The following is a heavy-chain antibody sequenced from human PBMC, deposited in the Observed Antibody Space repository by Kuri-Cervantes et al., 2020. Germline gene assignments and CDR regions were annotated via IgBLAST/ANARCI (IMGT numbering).Heavy chain of an antibody. Sequence: SVKVSCKASGGTFSSYAFSWVRQAPGQGLEWMGGIIPIFRTANYAQKFQGRVTITTDKSTSTAYMELSSLRSEDTAVYYCARGRRDTTVRGVHPNYYYYYMDVWGRGTTVTVSS. D-gene: IGHD3-10*01. V-gene: IGHV1-69*05. CDR2: IIPIFRTA. CDR3: ARGRRDTTVRGVHPNYYYYYMDV. CDR1: GGTFSSYA. J-gene: IGHJ6*03.